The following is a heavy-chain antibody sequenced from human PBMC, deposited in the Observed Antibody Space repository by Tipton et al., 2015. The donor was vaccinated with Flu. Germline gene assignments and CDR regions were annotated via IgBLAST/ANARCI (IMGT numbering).Heavy chain of an antibody. D-gene: IGHD1-26*01. Sequence: QLVQSGGGLIQPGGSLRLSCAASGFAVSPNYMSWVRQALGKGLEWVSVIYSGGSTYYADSVKGRFTISRDNSKNTLYLQMNSLRAEDTAVYYCARVGRVGATFRGFDYWGQGTLVTVSS. V-gene: IGHV3-53*01. CDR1: GFAVSPNY. CDR3: ARVGRVGATFRGFDY. J-gene: IGHJ4*02. CDR2: IYSGGST.